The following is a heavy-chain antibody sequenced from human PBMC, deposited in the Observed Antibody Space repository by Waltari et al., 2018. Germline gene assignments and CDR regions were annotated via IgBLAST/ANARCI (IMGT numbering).Heavy chain of an antibody. CDR1: GFTFSSYE. J-gene: IGHJ4*02. CDR3: AREITGTTFDY. D-gene: IGHD1-20*01. V-gene: IGHV3-48*03. CDR2: ISSSGSTI. Sequence: EVQLVESGGGLVQPGGSLRLSCAASGFTFSSYEMNWVRQAPGKGLEWVSYISSSGSTIYYADSVKGRFTISRDNAKNSLYLQMNSLRAEDTAVYYCAREITGTTFDYWGQGTLVTVSS.